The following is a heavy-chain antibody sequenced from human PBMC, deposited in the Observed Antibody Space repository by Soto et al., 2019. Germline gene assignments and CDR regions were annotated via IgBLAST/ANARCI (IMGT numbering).Heavy chain of an antibody. CDR1: RYTFPRYG. CDR2: ISAYNGNT. J-gene: IGHJ4*02. CDR3: ARDQSESYFDY. D-gene: IGHD3-3*01. V-gene: IGHV1-18*01. Sequence: ASVPVSCLASRYTFPRYGISWVGPAPAQGGAWVGWISAYNGNTNNAQKLQGRVTMNTDTSTRTDYTQLRSLRSDDTAVYYCARDQSESYFDYWGQGTLVTVSS.